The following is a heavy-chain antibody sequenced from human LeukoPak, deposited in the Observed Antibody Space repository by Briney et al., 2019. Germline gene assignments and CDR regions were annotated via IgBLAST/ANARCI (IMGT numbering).Heavy chain of an antibody. Sequence: SETLSLTCTVSGGSVSSGSYYWSWIRQPPGKGLEWIGYIYYSGSTNYNPSLKSRVTISVDTSKNQFSLKLGSVTAADTAVYYCAREGGYCSSTSCYAGWFDPWGQGTLVTVSS. D-gene: IGHD2-2*01. V-gene: IGHV4-61*01. J-gene: IGHJ5*02. CDR1: GGSVSSGSYY. CDR3: AREGGYCSSTSCYAGWFDP. CDR2: IYYSGST.